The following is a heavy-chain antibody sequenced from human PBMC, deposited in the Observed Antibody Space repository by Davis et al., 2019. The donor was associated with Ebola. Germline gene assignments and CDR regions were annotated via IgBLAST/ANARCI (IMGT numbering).Heavy chain of an antibody. J-gene: IGHJ3*02. CDR3: ARGGYYDSSGYSHEAFDI. CDR2: TIPIFGIT. V-gene: IGHV1-69*10. D-gene: IGHD3-22*01. CDR1: EGAFSNSA. Sequence: SVKVSCKASEGAFSNSALSWVRQAPGQGLEWMGGTIPIFGITNYAQKFQGRITITEDKSTLTGYMELNSLSAEDTAVYHCARGGYYDSSGYSHEAFDIWGQGTMVTVSS.